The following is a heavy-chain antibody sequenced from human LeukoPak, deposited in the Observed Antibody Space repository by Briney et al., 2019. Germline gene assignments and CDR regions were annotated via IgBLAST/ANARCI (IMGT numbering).Heavy chain of an antibody. V-gene: IGHV3-7*01. CDR1: GFTFSDYW. J-gene: IGHJ4*02. Sequence: GGSLRLSCAASGFTFSDYWMSWVRQASGKGLEWVANIKTDGTVKNYLDSVKGRFTISRDNAENSLYLQMSSLREEDTAVYYCARGGGSSHWGQGTLVTVSS. D-gene: IGHD6-6*01. CDR2: IKTDGTVK. CDR3: ARGGGSSH.